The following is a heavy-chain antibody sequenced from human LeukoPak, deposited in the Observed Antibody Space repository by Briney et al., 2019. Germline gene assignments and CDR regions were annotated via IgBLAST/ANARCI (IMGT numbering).Heavy chain of an antibody. J-gene: IGHJ5*02. V-gene: IGHV4-38-2*02. CDR2: IYHSGST. CDR3: ARDSSSSNYYNWFDP. Sequence: SPSETLSLTCAVSGYSISSGYYWGWIRQPPGKGLEWIGSIYHSGSTYYNPSLKSRVTISVDTSKNQFSLKLSSVTAADTAVYYCARDSSSSNYYNWFDPWGQGTLVTVSS. D-gene: IGHD6-6*01. CDR1: GYSISSGYY.